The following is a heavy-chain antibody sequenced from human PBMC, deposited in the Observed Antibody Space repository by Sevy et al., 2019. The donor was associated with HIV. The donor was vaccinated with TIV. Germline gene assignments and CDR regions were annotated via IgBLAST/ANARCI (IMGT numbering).Heavy chain of an antibody. Sequence: SETLSLTCTVSGGSITSLYWNWIRQPPGKGLEWIANIYYNGHINYNPAPKSRVTLSLDTSKNQFSLRLSSVTAADTAMYYCAGENAWGRGYSWGQGTLVTVS. CDR2: IYYNGHI. CDR1: GGSITSLY. D-gene: IGHD1-26*01. V-gene: IGHV4-59*08. CDR3: AGENAWGRGYS. J-gene: IGHJ4*02.